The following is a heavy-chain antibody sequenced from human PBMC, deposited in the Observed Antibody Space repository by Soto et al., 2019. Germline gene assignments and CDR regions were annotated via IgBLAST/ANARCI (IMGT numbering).Heavy chain of an antibody. J-gene: IGHJ6*02. CDR1: GYTFTTYG. CDR2: INTHNGNT. CDR3: TREGSAPYYYYGMDA. D-gene: IGHD3-10*01. Sequence: ASVKVSCKASGYTFTTYGISWVRQAPGQGPEWLGWINTHNGNTNYAQNLQGRVIMTADTSTSTAYMELRSLRSGDTAIYYCTREGSAPYYYYGMDAWGQGTTVTVSS. V-gene: IGHV1-18*01.